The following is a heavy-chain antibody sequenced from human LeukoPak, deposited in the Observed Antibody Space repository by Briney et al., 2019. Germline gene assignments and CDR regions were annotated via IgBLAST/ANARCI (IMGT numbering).Heavy chain of an antibody. CDR1: GYTFSGYY. V-gene: IGHV1-2*02. CDR2: INPDSGDT. Sequence: ASVKVSCKASGYTFSGYYMHWVRQAPGQGLEWMGWINPDSGDTNYAQIFQGRVTMTGDTSISTAYMELSRLRSDDTAVYYCARDRYSGSYFFDCWGQGTLVTVSS. CDR3: ARDRYSGSYFFDC. J-gene: IGHJ4*02. D-gene: IGHD1-26*01.